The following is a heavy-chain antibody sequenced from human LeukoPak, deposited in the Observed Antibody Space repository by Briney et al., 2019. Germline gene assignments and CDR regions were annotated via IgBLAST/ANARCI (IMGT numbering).Heavy chain of an antibody. D-gene: IGHD2-15*01. V-gene: IGHV4-61*01. CDR1: GASVSDGNYY. J-gene: IGHJ4*02. Sequence: SETLSLTCSVSGASVSDGNYYWSWIRQPPGKGLEWIGYIYYSGSTNYNPSLKSRVTISVDTSKNQFSLKLSSVTAADTAVYYCAREDCSGDGCYSFDYWGQGTLVTVFS. CDR3: AREDCSGDGCYSFDY. CDR2: IYYSGST.